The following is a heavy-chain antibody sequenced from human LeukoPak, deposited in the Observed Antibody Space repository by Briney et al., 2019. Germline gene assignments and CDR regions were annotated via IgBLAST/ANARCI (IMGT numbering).Heavy chain of an antibody. D-gene: IGHD2-2*01. Sequence: ASVKVSCKTSGYTFSNYDINWVRQATGQGPEWMGWMNPNSANTGYALQFQGRVTMTRDTSISTAYMELSSLRSDDTAVYYCARAIRHQLLSGYWGQGTLVTVSS. CDR3: ARAIRHQLLSGY. CDR2: MNPNSANT. CDR1: GYTFSNYD. V-gene: IGHV1-8*01. J-gene: IGHJ4*02.